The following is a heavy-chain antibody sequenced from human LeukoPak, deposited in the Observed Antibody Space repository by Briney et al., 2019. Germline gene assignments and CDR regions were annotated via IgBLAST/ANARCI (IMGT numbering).Heavy chain of an antibody. V-gene: IGHV1-2*02. CDR1: GYTFTGYY. CDR3: ARDPGYCSSGSCSNLAFDI. Sequence: ALVKVSCKASGYTFTGYYIHWVRQAPGQGLEWMGWINPNSGDTNYAQKFQDRVTMTRDTSISTAYMELSRLRSDDTAVYYCARDPGYCSSGSCSNLAFDIWGQGTMVTVSS. CDR2: INPNSGDT. J-gene: IGHJ3*02. D-gene: IGHD2-15*01.